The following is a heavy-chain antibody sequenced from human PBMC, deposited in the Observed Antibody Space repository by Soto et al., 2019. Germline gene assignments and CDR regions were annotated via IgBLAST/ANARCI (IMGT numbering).Heavy chain of an antibody. CDR1: GYTFTSYG. D-gene: IGHD3-22*01. CDR2: ISAYNGNT. Sequence: ASVKVSCKASGYTFTSYGISWVRQAPGQGLEWMGWISAYNGNTNYAQKLQGRVTMTTDTSTSTAYMELRSLRSDDTAVYYCARGDYYDSSGYYLGWSLDAFDIWGQGTMVTVSS. V-gene: IGHV1-18*01. J-gene: IGHJ3*02. CDR3: ARGDYYDSSGYYLGWSLDAFDI.